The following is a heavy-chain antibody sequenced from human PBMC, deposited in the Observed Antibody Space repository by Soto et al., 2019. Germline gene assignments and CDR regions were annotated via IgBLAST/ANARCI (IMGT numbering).Heavy chain of an antibody. J-gene: IGHJ5*02. V-gene: IGHV4-4*07. CDR2: IYVTGST. Sequence: QVQLQESGPGLVKPSETLSLTCSVSGGTISKSFWSWVRKPVGRGLEWMGRIYVTGSTDYNPSLRGLISMSVDIVKKTFSLRLTSVTAADTGVYYCVRDGSKTLREWFDPWGQGRKVTVAS. CDR3: VRDGSKTLREWFDP. CDR1: GGTISKSF.